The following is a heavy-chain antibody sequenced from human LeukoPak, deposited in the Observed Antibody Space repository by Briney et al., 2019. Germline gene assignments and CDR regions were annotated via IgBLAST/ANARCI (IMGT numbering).Heavy chain of an antibody. CDR1: GGSISSSNW. V-gene: IGHV4-4*02. J-gene: IGHJ4*02. D-gene: IGHD3-22*01. Sequence: KTSETLSLTCGVSGGSISSSNWWSWVRQPPGKGLEWIGEIYHSGSTNYNPSLKSRVTISVDKSKNQFSLKLSSVTAADTAVYYCARGLAYHYDSSGHSYYWGQGTLVTVSS. CDR2: IYHSGST. CDR3: ARGLAYHYDSSGHSYY.